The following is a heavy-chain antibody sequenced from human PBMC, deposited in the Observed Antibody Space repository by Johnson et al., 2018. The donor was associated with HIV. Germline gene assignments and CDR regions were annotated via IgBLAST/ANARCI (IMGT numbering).Heavy chain of an antibody. V-gene: IGHV3-30-3*01. CDR3: ARAVGSGYFWVLSEQPDAFDI. CDR2: ISYDGSNK. CDR1: GFTFSSYA. Sequence: QMQLVESGGGVVQPGRSLRLSCAASGFTFSSYAMHWVRQALGKGLEWVAVISYDGSNKYYADSVKGRFTISRDNSKNSLYLQMNSLRAEDTAVYYCARAVGSGYFWVLSEQPDAFDIWGQGTMLTVSS. D-gene: IGHD3-22*01. J-gene: IGHJ3*02.